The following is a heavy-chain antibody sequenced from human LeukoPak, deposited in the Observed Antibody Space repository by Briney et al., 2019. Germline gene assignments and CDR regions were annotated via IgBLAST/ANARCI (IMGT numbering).Heavy chain of an antibody. D-gene: IGHD2-2*01. CDR1: GFTFSSYA. Sequence: GGSLRLSCAASGFTFSSYAMHWVRQAPGEGLEWVAVISYDGSSKYFADSVKGRFTISRDNSKNTLYLQMNSLRAEDTAVYYCASHKETDCSSTSCYGYYFDYWGQGTLVTVSS. CDR2: ISYDGSSK. CDR3: ASHKETDCSSTSCYGYYFDY. V-gene: IGHV3-30*04. J-gene: IGHJ4*02.